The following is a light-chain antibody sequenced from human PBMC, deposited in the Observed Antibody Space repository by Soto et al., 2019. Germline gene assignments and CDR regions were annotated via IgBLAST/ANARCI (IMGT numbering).Light chain of an antibody. CDR1: QTISRN. CDR2: AAS. CDR3: QQGHSAQLT. Sequence: DIQMTPSPSSLSASVGDRVTITCRASQTISRNLNWYQQKPGKAPDLLIFAASNMHSGVPSTFSGGGSGADFTLTISSLQPEDFATYYCQQGHSAQLTVGGGPKVEIK. J-gene: IGKJ4*01. V-gene: IGKV1-39*01.